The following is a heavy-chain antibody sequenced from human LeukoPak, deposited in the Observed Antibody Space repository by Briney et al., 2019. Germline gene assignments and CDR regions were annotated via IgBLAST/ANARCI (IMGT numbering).Heavy chain of an antibody. CDR1: GFPFSSYW. CDR3: AREAGFVYI. V-gene: IGHV3-7*05. D-gene: IGHD6-13*01. Sequence: GGSLRLSCAASGFPFSSYWMSWVSQAPGKGLEWVANIKQDGSEKYYVDSVKGRFTISRDNAKNSLYLQMNSLRAEDTAVYYCAREAGFVYIWGQGSMVTVSS. CDR2: IKQDGSEK. J-gene: IGHJ3*02.